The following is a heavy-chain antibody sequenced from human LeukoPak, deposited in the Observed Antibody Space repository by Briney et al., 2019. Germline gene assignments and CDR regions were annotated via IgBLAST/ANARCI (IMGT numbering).Heavy chain of an antibody. J-gene: IGHJ4*02. V-gene: IGHV3-53*01. CDR1: GFTVSSNY. Sequence: GGSLRLSRAASGFTVSSNYMSWVRQAPGKGLEWVSVIYSGGSTYYADSVKGRFTISRDNSKNTLYLQMNSLRAEDTAVYYYARAPSYGDYTFDYWGQGTLVTVSS. CDR3: ARAPSYGDYTFDY. D-gene: IGHD4-17*01. CDR2: IYSGGST.